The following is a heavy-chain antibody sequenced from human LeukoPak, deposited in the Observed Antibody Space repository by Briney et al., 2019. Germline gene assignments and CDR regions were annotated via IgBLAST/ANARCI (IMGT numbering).Heavy chain of an antibody. D-gene: IGHD1-26*01. CDR2: IYSGGST. J-gene: IGHJ4*02. Sequence: GGSLRLSCAASGFTFSSYAMSWVRQAPGKGLEWVSVIYSGGSTYYADSVKGRFTISRDNSKNTLYLQMNSLRAEDTAVYYCARGVRELLGNWGQGTLVTVSS. CDR3: ARGVRELLGN. CDR1: GFTFSSYA. V-gene: IGHV3-66*01.